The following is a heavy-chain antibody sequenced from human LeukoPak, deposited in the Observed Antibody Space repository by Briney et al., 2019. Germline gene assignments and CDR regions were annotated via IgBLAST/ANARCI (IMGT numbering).Heavy chain of an antibody. CDR1: GYTFTDYY. Sequence: GASVKVSCKASGYTFTDYYIHWVRQAPGQGLEWMGWINPNSGGTNYAQKFQGRVTMTRGTSISTAYMELSSLRSDDTAVYYCARALPMFRGLTSWDYWGQGTLVIVSS. V-gene: IGHV1-2*02. CDR2: INPNSGGT. CDR3: ARALPMFRGLTSWDY. J-gene: IGHJ4*02. D-gene: IGHD3-10*01.